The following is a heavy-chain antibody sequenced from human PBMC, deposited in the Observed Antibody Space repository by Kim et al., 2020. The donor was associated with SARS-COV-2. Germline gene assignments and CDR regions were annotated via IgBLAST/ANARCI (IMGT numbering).Heavy chain of an antibody. D-gene: IGHD3-16*01. Sequence: GGSLRLSCAASGFIFSAYRMDWVRQAPGKGLEWVSSISSYSNNIYYADSVKGRFTISRDKAKNSVYLQMNSLRAEDTAVYYCARDERASVWGSWDRGHEATVTVAS. J-gene: IGHJ6*02. CDR2: ISSYSNNI. CDR1: GFIFSAYR. CDR3: ARDERASVWGSWD. V-gene: IGHV3-21*01.